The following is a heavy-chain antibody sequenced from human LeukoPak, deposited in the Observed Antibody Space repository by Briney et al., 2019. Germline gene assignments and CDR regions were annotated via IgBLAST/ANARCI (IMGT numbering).Heavy chain of an antibody. CDR3: AREEMATLSG. V-gene: IGHV4-39*07. D-gene: IGHD5-24*01. Sequence: PSETLSLTCTVSGDSISGSPHYWGYIRQPPGKGLEWIGSIYHSGITSYNPSLKTRVTISLDTSENQFSLRLSSVTAADTAVYYWAREEMATLSGWGQGTLVTVSS. CDR2: IYHSGIT. J-gene: IGHJ4*02. CDR1: GDSISGSPHY.